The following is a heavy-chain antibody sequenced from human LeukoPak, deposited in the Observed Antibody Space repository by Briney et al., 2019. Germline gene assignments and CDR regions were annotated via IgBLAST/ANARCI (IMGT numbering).Heavy chain of an antibody. CDR3: ARDRGEATSLDP. CDR1: GFDVSGYW. V-gene: IGHV3-74*01. CDR2: IRIDGSDT. J-gene: IGHJ5*02. Sequence: PGGSLRLSCEVSGFDVSGYWMHWVRQAPGKGLEWVSLIRIDGSDTSHADSVGGRFTTSRDSAKNAVYLQMDSLRVEDTAIYYCARDRGEATSLDPWGQGALVTVSS.